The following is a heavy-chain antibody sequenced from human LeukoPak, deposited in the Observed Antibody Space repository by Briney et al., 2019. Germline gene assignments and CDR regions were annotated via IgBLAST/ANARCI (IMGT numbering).Heavy chain of an antibody. CDR3: ARDSSDILTGYYHF. CDR1: GYTFNDYY. Sequence: ASVKVCCKTSGYTFNDYYLHWVRQAPGQGLEWMGWINPNSGRTNYAPKFQGRVTLTTDTSISTAYMELSSLISGDTALYYCARDSSDILTGYYHFWGQGTLVTVSS. V-gene: IGHV1-2*02. D-gene: IGHD3-9*01. CDR2: INPNSGRT. J-gene: IGHJ4*02.